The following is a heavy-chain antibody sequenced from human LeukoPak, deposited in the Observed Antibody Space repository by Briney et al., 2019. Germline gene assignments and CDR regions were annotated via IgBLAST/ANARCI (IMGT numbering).Heavy chain of an antibody. CDR3: ARENREMATIDY. J-gene: IGHJ4*02. CDR1: GGTFSSYY. D-gene: IGHD5-24*01. CDR2: IYYSGST. Sequence: SETLSLTCAVYGGTFSSYYWSWIRQPPGKGLEWIGYIYYSGSTNYNPSLKSRVTISVDTSKNQFSLKLSSVTAADTAVYYCARENREMATIDYWGQGTLVTVSS. V-gene: IGHV4-59*01.